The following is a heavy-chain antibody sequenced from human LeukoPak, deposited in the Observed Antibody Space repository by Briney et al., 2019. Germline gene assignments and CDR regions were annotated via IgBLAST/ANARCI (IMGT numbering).Heavy chain of an antibody. Sequence: SETLSLTCTVSGGSISSYYWSWIRQPAGKGLEWIGRIYTSGSTNYNPSLKSRVTMSVDTSKNRFSLKLSSVTAADTAVYYCASTYCTNGVCSAYYFDYWGQGALVTVSS. CDR3: ASTYCTNGVCSAYYFDY. V-gene: IGHV4-4*07. D-gene: IGHD2-8*01. CDR2: IYTSGST. J-gene: IGHJ4*02. CDR1: GGSISSYY.